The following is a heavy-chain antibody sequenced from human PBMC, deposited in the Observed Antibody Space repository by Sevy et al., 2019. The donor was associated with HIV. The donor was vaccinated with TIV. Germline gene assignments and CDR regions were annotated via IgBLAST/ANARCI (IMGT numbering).Heavy chain of an antibody. CDR3: ARGPSRPSETDYYDSSGYFKDGWFDP. CDR1: GYTFTSYY. Sequence: ASVKVSCKASGYTFTSYYMHWVRQAPGQGLEWMGIINPSGGSTSYAQKFQGRVTMTRDTSTSTVYMELSSLSSEDTAVYYCARGPSRPSETDYYDSSGYFKDGWFDPWGQGTLVTVSS. V-gene: IGHV1-46*01. CDR2: INPSGGST. D-gene: IGHD3-22*01. J-gene: IGHJ5*02.